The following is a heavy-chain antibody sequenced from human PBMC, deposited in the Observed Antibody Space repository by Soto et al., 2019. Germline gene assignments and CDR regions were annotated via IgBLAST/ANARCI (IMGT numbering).Heavy chain of an antibody. Sequence: SLRLSCAASGFTFSTYAMSWVRQAPGKGLEWVSTITGSDGTTYYADAVKGRFTISKDNSKNTLYLQMSSLRVEDTAVYFCATDALDFWGQGXMVTVS. V-gene: IGHV3-23*01. CDR1: GFTFSTYA. J-gene: IGHJ3*01. CDR2: ITGSDGTT. CDR3: ATDALDF.